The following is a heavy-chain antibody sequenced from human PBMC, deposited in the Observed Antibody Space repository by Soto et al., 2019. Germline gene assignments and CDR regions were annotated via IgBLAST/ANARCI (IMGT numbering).Heavy chain of an antibody. Sequence: QLQLQESGPGLVKPSETLSLTCTVSGGSISSSSYYWGWIRQPPGKGLEWIGSIYYSGSTYYNPSLKSRVTISVDTSKNQFSLKLSSVTAADTAVYYCATERYSYGPDNFDYWGQGTLVTVSS. CDR1: GGSISSSSYY. CDR2: IYYSGST. J-gene: IGHJ4*02. D-gene: IGHD5-18*01. CDR3: ATERYSYGPDNFDY. V-gene: IGHV4-39*01.